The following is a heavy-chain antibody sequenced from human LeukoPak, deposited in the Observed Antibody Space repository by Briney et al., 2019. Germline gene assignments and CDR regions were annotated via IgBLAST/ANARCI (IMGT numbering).Heavy chain of an antibody. CDR3: ARGASGTLYDAFDI. CDR1: GGSISTYY. V-gene: IGHV4-59*01. CDR2: IYYSGTT. Sequence: SETLSLTCTVSGGSISTYYWSWIRQPPGEGLEWIGSIYYSGTTNSNPSLKSRATISVDTSKNHLSLKVSSVTAADTAVYYCARGASGTLYDAFDIWGQGTMVTVSS. J-gene: IGHJ3*02. D-gene: IGHD1-26*01.